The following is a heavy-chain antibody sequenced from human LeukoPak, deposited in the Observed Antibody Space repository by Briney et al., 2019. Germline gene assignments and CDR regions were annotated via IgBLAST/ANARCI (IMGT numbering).Heavy chain of an antibody. V-gene: IGHV3-48*03. J-gene: IGHJ4*02. D-gene: IGHD3-10*01. CDR1: GFTFSSYE. CDR2: ICSSGSAI. CDR3: ARAEWYYYGSGSYYNALDY. Sequence: PGGSLRLSCAASGFTFSSYEMNWVRQAPGKGLEWVSYICSSGSAIYYADSVKGRFTISRDNAKNSLYLQMNSLRAEDTAVYYCARAEWYYYGSGSYYNALDYWGQGTLVTVSS.